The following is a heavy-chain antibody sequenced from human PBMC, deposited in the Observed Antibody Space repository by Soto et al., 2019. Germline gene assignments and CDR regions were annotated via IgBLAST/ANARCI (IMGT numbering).Heavy chain of an antibody. J-gene: IGHJ6*02. CDR2: INAGNGNT. CDR3: ARVYCSTPTCYGYYAMDV. V-gene: IGHV1-3*01. CDR1: GYTFSNYA. D-gene: IGHD2-2*01. Sequence: ASVKVSCKASGYTFSNYAMHWVRQAPGQRLEWMGWINAGNGNTKYSQNLQGRVAITRDTSASTAYVELSSLRSEDTAVYYCARVYCSTPTCYGYYAMDVWVQGTTVTVSS.